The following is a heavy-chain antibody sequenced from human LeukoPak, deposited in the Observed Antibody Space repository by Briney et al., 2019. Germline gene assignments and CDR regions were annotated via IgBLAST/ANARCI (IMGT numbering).Heavy chain of an antibody. Sequence: PGGSLRLSCAASGFTFSSYWMHWVRQAQGKGLVWVSRINGDGSTTFYADSVKGRFTISRDNAKNTVYLQMNSLRVEDTAVYYCGSDTVLGYWGQGTLVTASS. CDR2: INGDGSTT. CDR3: GSDTVLGY. D-gene: IGHD5-18*01. CDR1: GFTFSSYW. V-gene: IGHV3-74*01. J-gene: IGHJ4*02.